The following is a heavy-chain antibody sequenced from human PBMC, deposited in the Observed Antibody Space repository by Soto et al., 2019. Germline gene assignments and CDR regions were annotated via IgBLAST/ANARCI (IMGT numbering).Heavy chain of an antibody. V-gene: IGHV3-7*01. CDR2: IKQDGSEK. CDR1: GFTFSSYW. D-gene: IGHD6-19*01. J-gene: IGHJ4*02. CDR3: ARDGDSSGWYFDY. Sequence: EVQLVESGGGLVQPGGSLRLSCAASGFTFSSYWMSWVRQAPGKGLEWVANIKQDGSEKYYVDSVKGRFTISRDNAKNSLYLQMNSLRAEDTAVYYCARDGDSSGWYFDYWGQGTLVTVSS.